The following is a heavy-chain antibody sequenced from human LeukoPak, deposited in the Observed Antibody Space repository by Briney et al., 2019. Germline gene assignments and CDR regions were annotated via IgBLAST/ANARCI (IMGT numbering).Heavy chain of an antibody. Sequence: SETLSLTCTVSGGSISSSSYYWGWIRQPPGKGLEWIGSTYYSGSTYYNPSLKSRVTISVDTSKNQFSLKLSSVTAADKAVYYLGKRRGGGVGYCSGGSCYPPWYFDLWGRGTLITVSS. V-gene: IGHV4-39*01. CDR2: TYYSGST. CDR3: GKRRGGGVGYCSGGSCYPPWYFDL. CDR1: GGSISSSSYY. D-gene: IGHD2-15*01. J-gene: IGHJ2*01.